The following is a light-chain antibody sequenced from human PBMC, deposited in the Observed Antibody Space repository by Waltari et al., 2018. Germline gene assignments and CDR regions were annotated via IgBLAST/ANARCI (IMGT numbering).Light chain of an antibody. CDR2: DVT. J-gene: IGLJ2*01. CDR3: SSYTTTGTVI. V-gene: IGLV2-14*03. CDR1: SSDVGGYNY. Sequence: QSALTQPASVSGSPGQSITISCTGTSSDVGGYNYVSWYQQYPGKAPKLMIYDVTYRPSGVANRFSGSKSGNTASLTISGLQAEDEAYYYCSSYTTTGTVIFGGGTKLTVL.